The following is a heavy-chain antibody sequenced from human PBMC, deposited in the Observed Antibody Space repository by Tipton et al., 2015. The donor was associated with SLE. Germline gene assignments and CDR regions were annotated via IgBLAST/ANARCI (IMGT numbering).Heavy chain of an antibody. CDR2: INHSGST. V-gene: IGHV4-34*01. Sequence: TLSLTCAVYGGSFSGYYWSWIRQPPGKGLEWIGEINHSGSTNYNPSLRSRVTMSLDTSKNQFSLKLSSVTAADTAVYYCARDEPDGDSGGIPGDYWGQGTLVTVS. J-gene: IGHJ4*02. CDR1: GGSFSGYY. CDR3: ARDEPDGDSGGIPGDY. D-gene: IGHD3-22*01.